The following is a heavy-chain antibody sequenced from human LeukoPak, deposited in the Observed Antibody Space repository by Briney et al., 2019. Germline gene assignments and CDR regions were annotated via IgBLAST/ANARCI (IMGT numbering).Heavy chain of an antibody. J-gene: IGHJ4*02. Sequence: GGSLRLSCAASGFTFSSYSMNWVRQAPGKGPEWVSSISSSSSYIYYADSVKGRFTISRDNAKNSLYLQMNSLRAEDTAVYYCARDAAAGTFGYWGQGTLVTVSS. CDR3: ARDAAAGTFGY. D-gene: IGHD6-13*01. V-gene: IGHV3-21*01. CDR2: ISSSSSYI. CDR1: GFTFSSYS.